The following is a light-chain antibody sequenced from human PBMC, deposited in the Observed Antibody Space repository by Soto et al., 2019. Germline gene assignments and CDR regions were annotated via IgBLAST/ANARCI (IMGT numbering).Light chain of an antibody. Sequence: QSALTQPASVSGSPGQSITISCTGTSSDIGGYNYVSWYQQLPGKVPKLIIYDVSNRPSGVSDRFSGCKSGNAASLTISGLQAEDEADYYCSSYTSTSTLYVFGTGTKVTVL. CDR2: DVS. J-gene: IGLJ1*01. CDR1: SSDIGGYNY. CDR3: SSYTSTSTLYV. V-gene: IGLV2-14*03.